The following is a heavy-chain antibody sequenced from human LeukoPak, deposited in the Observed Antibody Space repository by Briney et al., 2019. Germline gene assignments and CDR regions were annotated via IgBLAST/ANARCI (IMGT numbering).Heavy chain of an antibody. V-gene: IGHV7-4-1*02. CDR1: GYTFTSYA. CDR3: ARVLSGIQLWFGYYFDY. CDR2: INTNTGNP. J-gene: IGHJ4*02. D-gene: IGHD5-18*01. Sequence: ASVKVSCKASGYTFTSYAMNWVRQAPGQGLEWMGWINTNTGNPTYAQGFTGRFVFSLDTSVSTAYLQISSLKAEDTAVYYCARVLSGIQLWFGYYFDYWGQGTLVTVSS.